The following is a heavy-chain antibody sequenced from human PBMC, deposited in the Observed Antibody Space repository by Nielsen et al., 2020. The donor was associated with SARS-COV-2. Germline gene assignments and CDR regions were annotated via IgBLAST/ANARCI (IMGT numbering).Heavy chain of an antibody. V-gene: IGHV3-23*01. CDR2: ISGSGGST. CDR3: AKEKLGYGDYGDYYYHGMDV. Sequence: WIRQPPGKGLEWVSAISGSGGSTYYADSVKGRFTISRDNSKNTLYLQMNSLRAEDTAVYYCAKEKLGYGDYGDYYYHGMDVWGQGTTVTV. J-gene: IGHJ6*02. D-gene: IGHD4-17*01.